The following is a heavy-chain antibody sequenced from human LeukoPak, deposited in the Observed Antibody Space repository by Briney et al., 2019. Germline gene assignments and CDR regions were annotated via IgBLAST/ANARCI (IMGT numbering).Heavy chain of an antibody. Sequence: PGGSLRLSCAASGFTFSSYWMSWVRQAPGKGLEWVANIKEDGSEKYYVDSVKGRFTISRDNAMSSLFLQMNSLRAEDTAVYYCARVADSRGYYFPKDYWGQGTLVTVSS. D-gene: IGHD3-22*01. CDR3: ARVADSRGYYFPKDY. CDR1: GFTFSSYW. V-gene: IGHV3-7*01. J-gene: IGHJ4*02. CDR2: IKEDGSEK.